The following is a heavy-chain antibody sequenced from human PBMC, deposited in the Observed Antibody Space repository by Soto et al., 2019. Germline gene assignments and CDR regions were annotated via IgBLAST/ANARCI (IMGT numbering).Heavy chain of an antibody. CDR1: GFIFENFG. CDR3: AKNQGVELVPLATVDWFDP. D-gene: IGHD1-26*01. CDR2: ISGSGFKK. V-gene: IGHV3-23*01. J-gene: IGHJ5*02. Sequence: GGSLRLSCAASGFIFENFGMSWVRQAPGKGLEWISSISGSGFKKYYADSVKGRFTISRDNSKSTVYLELTNLSAEDTAVYHCAKNQGVELVPLATVDWFDPWGQGSVVTVSS.